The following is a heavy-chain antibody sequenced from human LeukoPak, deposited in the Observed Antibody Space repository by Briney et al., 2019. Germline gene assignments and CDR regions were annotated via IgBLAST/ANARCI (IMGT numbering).Heavy chain of an antibody. D-gene: IGHD1-26*01. CDR2: IIPILGIA. CDR3: AAQGVGATGPYFDY. J-gene: IGHJ4*02. CDR1: GGTFSSYA. Sequence: GASVKVCCKASGGTFSSYAISWVRQAPGQGVEWMGRIIPILGIANYAQKFQGRVTTTADKSTSTAYMELSSLRSEDTAVYYCAAQGVGATGPYFDYWGQGTLVTVSS. V-gene: IGHV1-69*04.